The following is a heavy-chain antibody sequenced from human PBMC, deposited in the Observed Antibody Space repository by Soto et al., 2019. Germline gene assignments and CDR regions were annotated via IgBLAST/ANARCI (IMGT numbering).Heavy chain of an antibody. V-gene: IGHV3-23*01. Sequence: PGGSLRLSCAASGFTFSNYAMSWVRQAPGKGPEWVSAISGSGDRTYYVDSVKGRFTISRDNSKNTLYLQMNSLRAEDTAVYYCAKATYCSGGSCYPYYFDYWGQGTLVTVSS. CDR1: GFTFSNYA. D-gene: IGHD2-15*01. CDR3: AKATYCSGGSCYPYYFDY. CDR2: ISGSGDRT. J-gene: IGHJ4*02.